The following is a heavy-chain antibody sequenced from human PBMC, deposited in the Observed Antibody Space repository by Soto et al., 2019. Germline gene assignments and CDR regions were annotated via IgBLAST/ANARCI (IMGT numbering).Heavy chain of an antibody. CDR1: GGSISSSSYY. CDR3: ARYSLIVGATDIDY. CDR2: IYYSGST. J-gene: IGHJ4*02. V-gene: IGHV4-39*01. D-gene: IGHD1-26*01. Sequence: SETLSLTCTVSGGSISSSSYYWGWIRQPPGKGLEWIGSIYYSGSTYYNPSLKSRVTISVDTSKNQFSLKLSSVTAADTAVYYRARYSLIVGATDIDYWGQGTLVTVSS.